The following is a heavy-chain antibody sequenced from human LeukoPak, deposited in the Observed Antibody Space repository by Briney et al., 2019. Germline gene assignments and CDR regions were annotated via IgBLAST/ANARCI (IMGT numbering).Heavy chain of an antibody. D-gene: IGHD2-2*02. V-gene: IGHV3-23*01. J-gene: IGHJ4*02. Sequence: GGSLRLSCAASGFTFSSYAMSWVRQAPGKGLEWVSAISGSGGSTYYADSVKGRFTISRDISKNTLYLQMNSLRVEDTAVYYCAKSRREVTQYTSFDFWGQGTLVTVSS. CDR1: GFTFSSYA. CDR2: ISGSGGST. CDR3: AKSRREVTQYTSFDF.